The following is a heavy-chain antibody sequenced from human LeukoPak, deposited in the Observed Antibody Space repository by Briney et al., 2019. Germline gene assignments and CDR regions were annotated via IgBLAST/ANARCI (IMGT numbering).Heavy chain of an antibody. CDR2: INHSGST. Sequence: PSETLSLTCAVYGGSFSGYYWSWIRQPPGKGLEWIGEINHSGSTNYNPSLKSRVTISVDTSKNQFSLKLGSVTAADTAVYYCARAYWGSRKPPDAFDIWGQGTMVTVSS. CDR1: GGSFSGYY. J-gene: IGHJ3*02. D-gene: IGHD7-27*01. V-gene: IGHV4-34*01. CDR3: ARAYWGSRKPPDAFDI.